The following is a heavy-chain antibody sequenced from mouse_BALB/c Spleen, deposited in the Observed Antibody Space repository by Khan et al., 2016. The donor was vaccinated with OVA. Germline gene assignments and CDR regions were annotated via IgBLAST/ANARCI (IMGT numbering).Heavy chain of an antibody. CDR1: GFSLTDYA. V-gene: IGHV2-6-5*01. J-gene: IGHJ4*01. CDR2: IWGGGSK. Sequence: VQLQESGPGLVAPSQSLSITCTVSGFSLTDYAVSWIRQPPGKGLEWLGVIWGGGSKYYNSALKSRLSTSKDNTTSQVFLKMNSLQTDDTAMYYCAKDPPNYGMDYWGQGTSVTVSS. CDR3: AKDPPNYGMDY.